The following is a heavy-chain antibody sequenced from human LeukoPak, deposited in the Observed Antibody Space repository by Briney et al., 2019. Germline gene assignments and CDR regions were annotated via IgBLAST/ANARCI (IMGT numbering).Heavy chain of an antibody. Sequence: EGSLRLSCAASGFTFSSYGMHWVRQAPGKGLEWVAVISYDGSNKYYADSLKGRFTISRDNSKNTLYLQMNSLRAEDTAVYYCAKAAAGDYWGQGTLVTVSS. V-gene: IGHV3-30*18. J-gene: IGHJ4*02. CDR2: ISYDGSNK. CDR3: AKAAAGDY. CDR1: GFTFSSYG. D-gene: IGHD6-13*01.